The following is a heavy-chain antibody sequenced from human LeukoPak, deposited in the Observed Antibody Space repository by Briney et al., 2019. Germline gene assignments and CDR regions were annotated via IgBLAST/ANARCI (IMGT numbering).Heavy chain of an antibody. CDR1: GFTFSSYG. D-gene: IGHD3-16*01. V-gene: IGHV3-30*18. Sequence: GGSLRLSCAASGFTFSSYGMHWVHQAPGKGLEWVAVISYDGSNKYYADSVKGRFTISRDNSKNTLYLQMNSLRAEDTAVYYCAKGAYDYVWGSLIDYWGQGTLVTVSS. CDR3: AKGAYDYVWGSLIDY. CDR2: ISYDGSNK. J-gene: IGHJ4*02.